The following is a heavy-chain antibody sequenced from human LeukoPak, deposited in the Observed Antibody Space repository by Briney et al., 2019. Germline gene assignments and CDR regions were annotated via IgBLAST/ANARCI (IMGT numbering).Heavy chain of an antibody. Sequence: GGSLRLSCAASGFTFSDYYMSWIRQAPGKGLEWVSYISSSSSYTDYADSVKGRFTISRDNAKNSLYLQMNSLRAEDTAVYYCARVRYYDSSGYYNYWGQGTLVTVSS. D-gene: IGHD3-22*01. J-gene: IGHJ4*02. CDR1: GFTFSDYY. CDR2: ISSSSSYT. CDR3: ARVRYYDSSGYYNY. V-gene: IGHV3-11*05.